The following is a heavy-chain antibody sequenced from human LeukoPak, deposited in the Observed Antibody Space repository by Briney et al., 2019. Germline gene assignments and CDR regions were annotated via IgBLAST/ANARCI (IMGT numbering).Heavy chain of an antibody. CDR2: INPKTGGT. D-gene: IGHD7-27*01. J-gene: IGHJ4*02. CDR3: SRDLASTPHWEFDY. CDR1: GYTFTSYD. Sequence: ASVKVSCKASGYTFTSYDINWVRQAPEQGLEWMGRINPKTGGTDDAQDFQGRVTMTRDTSINTVYMELSSLRSDDTAVYYCSRDLASTPHWEFDYWGQGTPVTVSP. V-gene: IGHV1-2*06.